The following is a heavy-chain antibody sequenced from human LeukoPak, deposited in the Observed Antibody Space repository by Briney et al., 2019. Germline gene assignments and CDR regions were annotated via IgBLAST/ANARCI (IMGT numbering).Heavy chain of an antibody. CDR2: ISSSGFTI. Sequence: GGSLRLSCAVSGFTCSDYSMNWVRQAPGKGLEWVSYISSSGFTINYADSVKGRFTISRDNAKNSQYLQMNSLRAEDTAVYYCVRGVPKTSYYYYYMDVWGKGTTVTVSS. V-gene: IGHV3-48*01. J-gene: IGHJ6*03. CDR3: VRGVPKTSYYYYYMDV. D-gene: IGHD4-11*01. CDR1: GFTCSDYS.